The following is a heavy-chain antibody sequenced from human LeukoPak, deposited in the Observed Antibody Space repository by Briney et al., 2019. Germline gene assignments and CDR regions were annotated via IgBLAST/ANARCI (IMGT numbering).Heavy chain of an antibody. Sequence: SETLSLTCIVSIGSISNYYWSWIRQPPGKGREWIGSIYYSKNTYYNPSLKSRVTISADTSKNQFSLTLGSVSATDTAVYYCVSPSGFSYGYFAYWGQGTLVTVSS. CDR3: VSPSGFSYGYFAY. V-gene: IGHV4-59*05. J-gene: IGHJ4*02. CDR1: IGSISNYY. CDR2: IYYSKNT. D-gene: IGHD5-18*01.